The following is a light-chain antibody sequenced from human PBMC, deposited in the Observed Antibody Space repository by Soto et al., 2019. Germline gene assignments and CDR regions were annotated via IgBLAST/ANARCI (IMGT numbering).Light chain of an antibody. J-gene: IGLJ1*01. V-gene: IGLV2-14*03. CDR2: DVS. CDR3: SSYTTTSNYV. CDR1: ISDVGSYNY. Sequence: QSVLTQPASVSGSPGLSITISCTGTISDVGSYNYVSWYQQHPGKAPKLMIYDVSNRPSGVSNRFSGSKSGNTASLTISGLQAEDEAEYYCSSYTTTSNYVFGTGTKLTVL.